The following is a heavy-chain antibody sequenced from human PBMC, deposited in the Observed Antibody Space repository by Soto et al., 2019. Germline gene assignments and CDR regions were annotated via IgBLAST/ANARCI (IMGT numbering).Heavy chain of an antibody. CDR3: ARVYCSSTNCFDFFDD. CDR2: IYYSGST. D-gene: IGHD2-2*01. Sequence: PSETLSLTCAVSGGSISSGGYSWSWIRQPPGKGLEWIGYIYYSGSTNYNPSLKSRVTISVDTSKNQFSLKLSSVTAADTAIYYCARVYCSSTNCFDFFDDWGLGTLVTVSS. J-gene: IGHJ4*02. V-gene: IGHV4-61*08. CDR1: GGSISSGGYS.